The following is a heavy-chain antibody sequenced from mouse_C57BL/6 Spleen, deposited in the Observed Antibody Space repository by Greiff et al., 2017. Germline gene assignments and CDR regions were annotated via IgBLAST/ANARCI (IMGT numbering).Heavy chain of an antibody. D-gene: IGHD1-1*01. CDR1: GFTFSSYT. V-gene: IGHV5-9*01. Sequence: EVKLVESGGGLVKPGGSLKLSCAASGFTFSSYTMSWVRQTPEKRLEWVATISGGGGKPYYPDSVKGRFTISRDKAKNTLYLQMSSLRSEDTALYYCARHELLSRYFGVWGTGTTVTVSS. J-gene: IGHJ1*03. CDR3: ARHELLSRYFGV. CDR2: ISGGGGKP.